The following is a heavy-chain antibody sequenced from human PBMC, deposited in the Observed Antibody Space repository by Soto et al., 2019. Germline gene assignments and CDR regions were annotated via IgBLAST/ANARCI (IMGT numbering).Heavy chain of an antibody. Sequence: QVQLVQSGAGVRNPGSRGKSPGKAPGAPSTTILITWVGQPPGQGLDGMGGIIPTFGTANYPQKSQGRVTITADESTSTAYMELSSLRSEDTAVYYCARGGYYGGNRGYFDYWGQGTLVTVSS. D-gene: IGHD4-17*01. CDR2: IIPTFGTA. V-gene: IGHV1-69*12. CDR1: GAPSTTIL. J-gene: IGHJ4*02. CDR3: ARGGYYGGNRGYFDY.